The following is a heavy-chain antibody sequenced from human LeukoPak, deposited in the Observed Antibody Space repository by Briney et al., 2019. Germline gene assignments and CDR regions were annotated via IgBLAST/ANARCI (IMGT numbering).Heavy chain of an antibody. Sequence: SETLSLTRTVSGGSISSYYWSWIRQPAGKGLEWIGRIYTSGSTNYNPSLKSRVTMSVDTSKNQFSLKLSSVTAADTAVYYCARDPTMLGSDAFDIWGQGTMVTVSS. D-gene: IGHD3-10*02. CDR1: GGSISSYY. CDR3: ARDPTMLGSDAFDI. J-gene: IGHJ3*02. CDR2: IYTSGST. V-gene: IGHV4-4*07.